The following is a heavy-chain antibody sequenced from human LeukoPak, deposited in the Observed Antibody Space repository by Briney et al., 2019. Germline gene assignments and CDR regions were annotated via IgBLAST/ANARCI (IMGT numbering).Heavy chain of an antibody. CDR1: GFTFSDYY. D-gene: IGHD2/OR15-2a*01. J-gene: IGHJ6*02. V-gene: IGHV3-11*01. CDR3: ASLQNVPSYYYYYVMDV. Sequence: NPGGSLRLSCAASGFTFSDYYMSWIRQAPGKGLEWVSYTSSSGSTIYYADSVKGRFTISRDNAKNSLYLQMNSLRAEDTAVYYCASLQNVPSYYYYYVMDVWGQGTTVTVSS. CDR2: TSSSGSTI.